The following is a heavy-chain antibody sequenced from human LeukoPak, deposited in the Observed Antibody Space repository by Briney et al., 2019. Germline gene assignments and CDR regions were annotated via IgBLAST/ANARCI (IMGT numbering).Heavy chain of an antibody. V-gene: IGHV3-48*01. CDR1: GFTFSNAW. CDR3: ARDYGDFAFDI. Sequence: GGSLRLSCAASGFTFSNAWMSWVRQAPGKGLEWVSYISSSSSTIYYADSVKGRFTISRDNAKNSLYLQMNSLRAEDTVVYYCARDYGDFAFDIWGQGTMVTVSS. J-gene: IGHJ3*02. CDR2: ISSSSSTI. D-gene: IGHD4-17*01.